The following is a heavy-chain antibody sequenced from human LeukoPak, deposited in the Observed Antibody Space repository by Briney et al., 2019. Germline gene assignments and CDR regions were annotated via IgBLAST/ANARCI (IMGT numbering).Heavy chain of an antibody. V-gene: IGHV3-15*01. CDR1: GFAFSNAW. D-gene: IGHD2-15*01. J-gene: IGHJ4*02. Sequence: PVGTLRLSCAVSGFAFSNAWMSWVRHAPGNGLEWVGRINSQANGGTTDYAAPVKGSFNILRDDSKTTLYLEMHSLKTEDTAVYYCTALGYLQYFGEWGQGSQVTVS. CDR3: TALGYLQYFGE. CDR2: INSQANGGTT.